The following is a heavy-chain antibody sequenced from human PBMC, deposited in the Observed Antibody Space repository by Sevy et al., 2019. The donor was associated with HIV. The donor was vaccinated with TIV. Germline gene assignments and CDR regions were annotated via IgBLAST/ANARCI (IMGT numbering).Heavy chain of an antibody. J-gene: IGHJ4*02. CDR2: ISYDGSNK. D-gene: IGHD6-13*01. V-gene: IGHV3-30*04. CDR3: ARAPGAVIAAGPYDLDY. CDR1: GFTFSSHA. Sequence: GGSLRLSCAASGFTFSSHAMHWVRQPPGKGLEWMTIISYDGSNKNHADSVKGRFTISRDNSKNTLYLQMNSLRPEDTAVYYCARAPGAVIAAGPYDLDYWGQGTLVTVSS.